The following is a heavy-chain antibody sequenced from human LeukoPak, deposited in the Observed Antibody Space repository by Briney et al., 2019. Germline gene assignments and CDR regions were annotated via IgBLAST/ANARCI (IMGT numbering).Heavy chain of an antibody. CDR2: ISWNSGSV. V-gene: IGHV3-9*01. J-gene: IGHJ4*02. CDR1: GFTFDDYA. CDR3: AKDTGADPWQQLVPDPSFDY. D-gene: IGHD6-13*01. Sequence: GRSLRLSCAASGFTFDDYAMHWVRQAPGKGLEWVSGISWNSGSVGYADSVKGRFTISRDNAKNSLYLQMNSLRAEDTALYYCAKDTGADPWQQLVPDPSFDYWGQGTLVTVSS.